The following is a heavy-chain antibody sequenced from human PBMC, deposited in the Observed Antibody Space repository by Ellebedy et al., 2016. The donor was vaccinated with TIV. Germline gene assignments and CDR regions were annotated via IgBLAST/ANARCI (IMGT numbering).Heavy chain of an antibody. Sequence: GGSLRLSXAASGFTFSSYWMSWVRQAPGKGLEWVAVISYDGSNKYYADSVKGRFTTSRDISQNTLYLQMSSLRSEDTAVYYCASGYRFGVVPAATGWFDPWGQGTLVTVSS. D-gene: IGHD2-2*01. CDR3: ASGYRFGVVPAATGWFDP. CDR1: GFTFSSYW. J-gene: IGHJ5*02. CDR2: ISYDGSNK. V-gene: IGHV3-30*03.